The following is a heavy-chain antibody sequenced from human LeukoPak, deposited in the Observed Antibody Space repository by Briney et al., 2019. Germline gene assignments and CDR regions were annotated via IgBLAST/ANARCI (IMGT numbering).Heavy chain of an antibody. Sequence: QSGGSLRLSCAASGFTLSSHWIHWVRQPPGKGLVWVSRINRDGSTTNYADSVKGRFTISRDNAKNTLYLQMNSLRAEDTAVYYCARDSYYGSGWYASGGMDVWGQGTTVTV. V-gene: IGHV3-74*01. CDR3: ARDSYYGSGWYASGGMDV. J-gene: IGHJ6*02. CDR2: INRDGSTT. D-gene: IGHD6-19*01. CDR1: GFTLSSHW.